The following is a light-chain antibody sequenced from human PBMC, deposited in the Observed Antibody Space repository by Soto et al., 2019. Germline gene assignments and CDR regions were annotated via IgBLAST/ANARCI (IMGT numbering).Light chain of an antibody. Sequence: DIKMTQSPSTLSASVGDRVTITCRASQSISGWLAWYQQKPGKAPNILIYKASRSESGVPSRFSGSGSGSDFTLTISSLEPEDFAVYYCQQRSNWPPITFGQGTRLEIK. CDR2: KAS. CDR1: QSISGW. V-gene: IGKV1-5*03. J-gene: IGKJ5*01. CDR3: QQRSNWPPIT.